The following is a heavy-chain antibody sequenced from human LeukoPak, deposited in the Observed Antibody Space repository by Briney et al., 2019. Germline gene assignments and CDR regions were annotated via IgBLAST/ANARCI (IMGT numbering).Heavy chain of an antibody. CDR1: GFTFSSYG. J-gene: IGHJ4*02. CDR3: AKDPYSSSPPYYFDY. D-gene: IGHD6-6*01. V-gene: IGHV3-30*12. CDR2: ISYDGSNK. Sequence: PGRSLRLSCAASGFTFSSYGMHWVRQAPGKGLGWVAVISYDGSNKYYADSVKGRFTISRDNSKNTLYLQMNSLRAEDTAVYYCAKDPYSSSPPYYFDYWGQGTLVTVSS.